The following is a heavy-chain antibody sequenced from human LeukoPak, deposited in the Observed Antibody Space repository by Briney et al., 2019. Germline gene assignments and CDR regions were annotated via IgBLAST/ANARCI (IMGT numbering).Heavy chain of an antibody. CDR1: GFTFSSYG. D-gene: IGHD3-22*01. CDR2: ISYDGSNK. J-gene: IGHJ4*02. Sequence: GRSLRLSCAASGFTFSSYGMHWVRQAPGKGLEWVAVISYDGSNKYYADSVKGRFTISRDNSKNTLYLQMNSLRAEDKAVYYCAKGLYYYDRSGYYGSPLDYWGQGTLVTVSS. V-gene: IGHV3-30*18. CDR3: AKGLYYYDRSGYYGSPLDY.